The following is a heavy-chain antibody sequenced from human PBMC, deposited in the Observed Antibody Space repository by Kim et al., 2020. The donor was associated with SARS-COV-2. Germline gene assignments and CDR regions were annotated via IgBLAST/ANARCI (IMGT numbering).Heavy chain of an antibody. CDR3: ARDRGVGLGNWNPYYYYGMDV. CDR2: ISAYNGNT. V-gene: IGHV1-18*01. Sequence: ASVKVSCKASGYTFTSYGISWVRQAPGQGLEWMGWISAYNGNTNYAQKLQGRVTMTTDTSTSTAYMELRSLRSDDTAVYYCARDRGVGLGNWNPYYYYGMDVWGQGTTVTVSS. CDR1: GYTFTSYG. J-gene: IGHJ6*02. D-gene: IGHD1-20*01.